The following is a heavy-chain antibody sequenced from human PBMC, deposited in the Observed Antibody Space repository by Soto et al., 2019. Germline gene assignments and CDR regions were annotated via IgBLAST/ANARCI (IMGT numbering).Heavy chain of an antibody. CDR3: ARGGITIFGVGTYGMDV. J-gene: IGHJ6*02. Sequence: TLCRTGTVSGGCISSGDYYWSWIREPPGKGLEWIGYIYYSGSTYYNPSLKSRVTISVDTSKNQFSLKLSSVTAADTAVYYCARGGITIFGVGTYGMDVWGQGTTVTVSS. CDR2: IYYSGST. D-gene: IGHD3-3*01. CDR1: GGCISSGDYY. V-gene: IGHV4-30-4*01.